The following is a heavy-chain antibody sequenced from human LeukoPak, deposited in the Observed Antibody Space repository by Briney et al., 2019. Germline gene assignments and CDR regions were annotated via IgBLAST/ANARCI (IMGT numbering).Heavy chain of an antibody. D-gene: IGHD2-2*01. V-gene: IGHV3-23*01. CDR2: ISGSGGST. CDR3: ASRRIVVVPAAIFSYGMDV. CDR1: GFTFSSYA. Sequence: GASLRLSCAASGFTFSSYAMSWVRQAPGKGLEWVSAISGSGGSTYYADSVKGRFTISRDNSKNTLYLQMNSLRAEDTAVYYCASRRIVVVPAAIFSYGMDVWGQGTTVAVSS. J-gene: IGHJ6*02.